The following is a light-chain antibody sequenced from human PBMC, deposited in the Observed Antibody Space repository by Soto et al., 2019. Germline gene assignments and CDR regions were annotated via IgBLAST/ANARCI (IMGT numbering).Light chain of an antibody. J-gene: IGKJ1*01. V-gene: IGKV3-20*01. CDR2: GAS. CDR3: QQYGTSPQT. Sequence: GLTQSPGTLSLSPGERATLSCRASQSVGSSYLAWYQQKLGQAPRLLIYGASSKATGIPARFSGSGSGTDFSLTISRLEPEDFAVYYCQQYGTSPQTFGQGAKVDIK. CDR1: QSVGSSY.